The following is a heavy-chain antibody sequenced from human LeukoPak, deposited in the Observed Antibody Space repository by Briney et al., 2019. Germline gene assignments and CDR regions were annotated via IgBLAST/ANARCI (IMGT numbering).Heavy chain of an antibody. V-gene: IGHV3-48*01. CDR3: ARDGGARTRTYYYGSDHDY. CDR1: GSTFSSYS. Sequence: PGGSLRLSCAASGSTFSSYSMNWVRQAPGKGLEWVSYISSSSSTIYYADSVKGRFTISRDNAKNSLYLQMSSLRAEDTAVYYCARDGGARTRTYYYGSDHDYWGQGTLVTVSS. J-gene: IGHJ4*02. D-gene: IGHD3-10*01. CDR2: ISSSSSTI.